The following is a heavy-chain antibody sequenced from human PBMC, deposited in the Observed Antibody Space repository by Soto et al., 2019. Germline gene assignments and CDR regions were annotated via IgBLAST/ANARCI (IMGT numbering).Heavy chain of an antibody. Sequence: QGQLVQSGAEVKKPGASVKVSCKASGYTFTSYPMHGVRQAPGQRVEWMGWINPGNGNTKYSQKFQGRVTITRDTSASTAYMELSSLRSEDTAVYYCARDVGATGDWGQGTLVTVSS. CDR2: INPGNGNT. CDR1: GYTFTSYP. V-gene: IGHV1-3*01. CDR3: ARDVGATGD. J-gene: IGHJ4*02. D-gene: IGHD1-26*01.